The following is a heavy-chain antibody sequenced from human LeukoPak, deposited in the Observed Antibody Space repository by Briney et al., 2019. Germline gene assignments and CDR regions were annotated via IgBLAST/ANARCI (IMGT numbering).Heavy chain of an antibody. Sequence: SETLSLTCGVSGYSISSGYYWGWIRQPPGKGLEWIGSIYHSGSTYYNPSLKSRVTISVDTSKNQFSLKLRSVTAADAALYYCARWDSGEWFHDAFDIWGQGTSVTLSS. CDR3: ARWDSGEWFHDAFDI. J-gene: IGHJ3*02. D-gene: IGHD3-3*01. CDR2: IYHSGST. CDR1: GYSISSGYY. V-gene: IGHV4-38-2*01.